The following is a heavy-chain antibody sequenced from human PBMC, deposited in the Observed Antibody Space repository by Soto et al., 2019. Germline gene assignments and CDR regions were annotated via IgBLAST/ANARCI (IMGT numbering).Heavy chain of an antibody. D-gene: IGHD6-13*01. CDR3: ARVEYSSSWLYNWFDP. CDR1: GGTFSSYA. J-gene: IGHJ5*02. V-gene: IGHV1-69*13. CDR2: LIPIFGTA. Sequence: SVKVSCKASGGTFSSYAISWVRQAPGQGLEWMGGLIPIFGTANYAQKFQGRVTITADESTSTAYMELSSLRSEDTAVYYCARVEYSSSWLYNWFDPWGQGTLVTVSS.